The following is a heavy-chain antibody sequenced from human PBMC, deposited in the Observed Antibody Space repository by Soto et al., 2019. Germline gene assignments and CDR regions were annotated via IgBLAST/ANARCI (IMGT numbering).Heavy chain of an antibody. J-gene: IGHJ5*02. V-gene: IGHV1-18*04. CDR3: ARDGPYYDILTGPGWFDP. D-gene: IGHD3-9*01. CDR1: GYTFTSYY. CDR2: ISANNGNT. Sequence: ASVKVSCKASGYTFTSYYMHWVRQAPGQGLEWMGWISANNGNTNYAQKLQGRVTMTTDTSTSTAYMELRSLRSDDTAVYYCARDGPYYDILTGPGWFDPWGQGTLVTVSS.